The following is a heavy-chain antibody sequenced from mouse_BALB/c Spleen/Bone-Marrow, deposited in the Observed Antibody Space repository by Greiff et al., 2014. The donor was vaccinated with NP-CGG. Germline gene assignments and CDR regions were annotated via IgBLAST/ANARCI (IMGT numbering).Heavy chain of an antibody. Sequence: EVMLVESGGGLVQPGGSLRLSCATSGFTFTDYYMSWVRQPPGKALEWLGFIRSKANGYTTEYSASVKGRFTISRDNSQSILYPQMNTLRAEDSATYYCARDYGNYVRFAYWGQGTLVTVSA. CDR1: GFTFTDYY. V-gene: IGHV7-3*02. J-gene: IGHJ3*01. CDR2: IRSKANGYTT. CDR3: ARDYGNYVRFAY. D-gene: IGHD2-1*01.